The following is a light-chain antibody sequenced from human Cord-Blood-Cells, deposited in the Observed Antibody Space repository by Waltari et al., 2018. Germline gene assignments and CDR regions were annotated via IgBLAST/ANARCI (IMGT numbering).Light chain of an antibody. J-gene: IGKJ4*01. V-gene: IGKV4-1*01. CDR3: QQYYSTPLT. Sequence: DIVMTQSSDSLAVSLGERASIDCKSSQSLLYSSNNKNYLAWYQQKPGQPPKLLIYWASTRESGVPDRFSGSGSGTDFTLTISSLQAEDVAVYYCQQYYSTPLTFGGGTKVEIK. CDR2: WAS. CDR1: QSLLYSSNNKNY.